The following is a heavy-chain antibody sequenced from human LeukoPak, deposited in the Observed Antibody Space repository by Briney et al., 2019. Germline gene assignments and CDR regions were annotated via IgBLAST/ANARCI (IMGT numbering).Heavy chain of an antibody. Sequence: GGSLRLSCAASGFTFDDYAMHWVRQAPGKGLEWVSGISWNSGSIGYADSVKGRFTISRDNAKNSLYLKMNSLRAEDTALYYCAKALFGELDYWGQGTLVTVSS. CDR2: ISWNSGSI. J-gene: IGHJ4*02. CDR3: AKALFGELDY. D-gene: IGHD3-10*02. V-gene: IGHV3-9*01. CDR1: GFTFDDYA.